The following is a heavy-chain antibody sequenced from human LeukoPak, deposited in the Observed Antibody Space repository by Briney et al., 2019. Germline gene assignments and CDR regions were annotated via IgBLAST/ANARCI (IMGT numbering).Heavy chain of an antibody. J-gene: IGHJ4*02. D-gene: IGHD3-10*01. CDR1: GYRFSDYW. Sequence: GESLKISCKVFGYRFSDYWIGWVRQMPGKGLEWMGIIYPSDSDAKYSPSLQGHVSISADKSITTAYLQWSSLKASDTAMYYCARPGRGALFEYWGQGTLVTVSS. CDR3: ARPGRGALFEY. V-gene: IGHV5-51*01. CDR2: IYPSDSDA.